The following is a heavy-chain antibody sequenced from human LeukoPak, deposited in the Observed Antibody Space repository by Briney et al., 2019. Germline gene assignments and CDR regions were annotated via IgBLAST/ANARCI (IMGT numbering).Heavy chain of an antibody. V-gene: IGHV3-20*04. D-gene: IGHD6-13*01. CDR2: INWNGGST. CDR3: ARDSKQYSSNDYMDV. CDR1: GFTFDDYG. Sequence: GGSLRLSCAASGFTFDDYGMSWVRQAPGKGLEWVSGINWNGGSTGYADSVKGRFTISRDNVKNSLYLQMNSLRAEDTALYCCARDSKQYSSNDYMDVWGKGTTVTVSS. J-gene: IGHJ6*03.